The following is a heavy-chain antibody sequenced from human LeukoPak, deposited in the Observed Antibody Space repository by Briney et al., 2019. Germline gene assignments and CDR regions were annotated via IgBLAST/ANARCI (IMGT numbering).Heavy chain of an antibody. CDR3: ATHSGYSPGVFGY. V-gene: IGHV4-59*12. CDR1: GVSISSYY. D-gene: IGHD3-22*01. CDR2: IYYSGST. Sequence: SETLSLTCTVSGVSISSYYWSWIRQPPGKGLEWIGYIYYSGSTNYNPSLKSRVTISVDTSKNQFSLTLSSVTAADTAVYYCATHSGYSPGVFGYWGKGTLVTVSS. J-gene: IGHJ4*02.